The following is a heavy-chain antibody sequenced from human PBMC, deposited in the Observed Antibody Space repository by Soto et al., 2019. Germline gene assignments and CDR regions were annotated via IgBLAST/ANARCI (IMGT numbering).Heavy chain of an antibody. V-gene: IGHV3-23*01. J-gene: IGHJ5*02. CDR3: AKDDFDWFDP. CDR2: ISGSGGST. CDR1: GVRVRSYA. Sequence: PAGSLGLGCAASGVRVRSYAMSGFRQAPGKGLEWVSAISGSGGSTYYADSVKGRFTISRDNSKNTLYLQMNSLRAEDTAVYYCAKDDFDWFDPWGQGTLVTVSS. D-gene: IGHD2-21*01.